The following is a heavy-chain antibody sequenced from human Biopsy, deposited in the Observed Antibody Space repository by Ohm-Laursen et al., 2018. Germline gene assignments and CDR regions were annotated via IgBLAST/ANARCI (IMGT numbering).Heavy chain of an antibody. CDR1: GGSISSDY. CDR3: ARATNSTGWPYYYFYGMDV. Sequence: GTLSLTCTVSGGSISSDYWSWIRQTPGKGLKWIGYIYYSGSTNYNPSLKSRVTISVDTSKNQFSLRLNSVTAADTAVYYYARATNSTGWPYYYFYGMDVWGQGTTVTVSS. V-gene: IGHV4-59*01. D-gene: IGHD2/OR15-2a*01. J-gene: IGHJ6*02. CDR2: IYYSGST.